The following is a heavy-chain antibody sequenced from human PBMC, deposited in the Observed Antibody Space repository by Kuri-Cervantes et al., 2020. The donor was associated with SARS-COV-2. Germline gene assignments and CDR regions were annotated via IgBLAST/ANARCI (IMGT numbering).Heavy chain of an antibody. CDR2: IIPIFGTA. Sequence: SVKVSCKASGYTFTSYGISWVRQAPGQGLEWMGGIIPIFGTANYAQKFQGRVTITADKSTSTAYMELSSLRSEDTAVYYCATNYDFWSGYIPYYFDYWGQGTLVTVSS. CDR3: ATNYDFWSGYIPYYFDY. J-gene: IGHJ4*02. CDR1: GYTFTSYG. D-gene: IGHD3-3*01. V-gene: IGHV1-69*06.